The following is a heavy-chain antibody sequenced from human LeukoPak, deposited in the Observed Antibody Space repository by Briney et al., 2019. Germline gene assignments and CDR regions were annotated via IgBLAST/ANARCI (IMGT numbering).Heavy chain of an antibody. V-gene: IGHV1-69*06. Sequence: SVKVSCKASGGTFSSYAISWVRQAPGQGLEWMGGIIPIFGTANYAQKFQGRVTMTEDTSTDTAYMELSSLRSEDTAVYYCATGGPGIAVAAPGDWGQGTLVTVSS. CDR3: ATGGPGIAVAAPGD. D-gene: IGHD6-19*01. CDR2: IIPIFGTA. J-gene: IGHJ4*02. CDR1: GGTFSSYA.